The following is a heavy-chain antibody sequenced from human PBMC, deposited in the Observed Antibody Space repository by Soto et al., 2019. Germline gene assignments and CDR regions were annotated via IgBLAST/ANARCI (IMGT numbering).Heavy chain of an antibody. CDR1: GGSISSGGYY. V-gene: IGHV4-31*03. Sequence: SETLSLTCTVSGGSISSGGYYWSWIRQHPGKGLEWIGYIYYSGSTYYNPSFKSRVTISVDTSKNQSSLKLSSVTAADTAVYYCAIESVEVVPVASRAWYYYYMDVWGKGTTVTVSS. CDR2: IYYSGST. J-gene: IGHJ6*03. D-gene: IGHD2-2*01. CDR3: AIESVEVVPVASRAWYYYYMDV.